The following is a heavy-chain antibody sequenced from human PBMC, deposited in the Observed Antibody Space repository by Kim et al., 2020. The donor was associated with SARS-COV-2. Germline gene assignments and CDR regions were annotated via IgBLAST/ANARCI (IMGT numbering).Heavy chain of an antibody. Sequence: GGSLRLSCAASGFTVSSNYMSWVRQAPGKGLEWVSVIYSGGSTYYADSVKGRFTISRHNSKNTLYLQMNSLRAEDTAVYYCASGAAAGNDAFDIWGQGTMVTVSS. CDR2: IYSGGST. J-gene: IGHJ3*02. D-gene: IGHD6-13*01. CDR3: ASGAAAGNDAFDI. V-gene: IGHV3-53*04. CDR1: GFTVSSNY.